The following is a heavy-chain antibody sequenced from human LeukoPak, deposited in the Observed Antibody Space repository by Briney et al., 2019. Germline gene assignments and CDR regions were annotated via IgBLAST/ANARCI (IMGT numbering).Heavy chain of an antibody. Sequence: GGSLRLSCAASGFTFSSYSMNWVRQAPGKGLEWVSSISSSSSYIYYADSVKGRFTISRDNAKNSLYLQMNSLRAEDMAVYYCARDKGIAAAGFDPWGQGTLVTVSS. J-gene: IGHJ5*02. CDR3: ARDKGIAAAGFDP. D-gene: IGHD6-13*01. CDR2: ISSSSSYI. V-gene: IGHV3-21*01. CDR1: GFTFSSYS.